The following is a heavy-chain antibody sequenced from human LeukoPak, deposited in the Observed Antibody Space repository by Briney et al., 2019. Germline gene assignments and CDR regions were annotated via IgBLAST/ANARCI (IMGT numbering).Heavy chain of an antibody. CDR3: ARQRYYDSSGYYYRAFDI. J-gene: IGHJ3*02. D-gene: IGHD3-22*01. Sequence: GESLKISCKGSGYSFTNYWIGWVRQMPGKGLEWMGIIYPGDSDTRYSPSFQGQVTISADKSISTAYLQWSSLKASDTAMYYCARQRYYDSSGYYYRAFDIWGQGTMVTVSS. CDR2: IYPGDSDT. V-gene: IGHV5-51*01. CDR1: GYSFTNYW.